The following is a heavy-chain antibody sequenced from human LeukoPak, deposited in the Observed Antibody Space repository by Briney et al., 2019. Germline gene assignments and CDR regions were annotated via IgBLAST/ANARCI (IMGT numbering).Heavy chain of an antibody. CDR1: GGTFISYA. J-gene: IGHJ4*02. V-gene: IGHV1-69*05. Sequence: GASVKVSCKASGGTFISYAISWVRQAPGQGLEWMGGIIPIFGTANYAQKFQGRVTITTDESTSTAYMELSSLRSEDTAVYYCASGRDGYNAFDYWGQGTLVTVSS. CDR3: ASGRDGYNAFDY. D-gene: IGHD5-24*01. CDR2: IIPIFGTA.